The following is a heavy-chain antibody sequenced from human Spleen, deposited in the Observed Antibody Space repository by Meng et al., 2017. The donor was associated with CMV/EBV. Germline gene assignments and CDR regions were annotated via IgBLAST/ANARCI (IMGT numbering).Heavy chain of an antibody. V-gene: IGHV3-30-3*01. CDR3: ARGSIGLYCTSTNCQSDY. Sequence: TFRNYAQHWVRQAPRKGLEWVAVISSDGNEKYYTDSVKGRFIISRDNSGDTLDLQMNSLRVEDTAVYYCARGSIGLYCTSTNCQSDYWGQGTLVTVSS. D-gene: IGHD2-2*01. CDR1: TFRNYA. J-gene: IGHJ4*02. CDR2: ISSDGNEK.